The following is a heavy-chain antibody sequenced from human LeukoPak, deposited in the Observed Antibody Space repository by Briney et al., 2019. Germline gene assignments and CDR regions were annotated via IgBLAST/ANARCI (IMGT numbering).Heavy chain of an antibody. CDR2: INPNSGGT. V-gene: IGHV1-2*02. CDR3: ARAGRTHYYDSSGYSYYFDY. D-gene: IGHD3-22*01. Sequence: ASVKVSCKASGYTFTGYYMHWVRQAPGQGLEWMGWINPNSGGTNYAQKFQGRVTMTRDTSISTAYMELSRLRSEDTAVYYCARAGRTHYYDSSGYSYYFDYWGQGTLATVSS. J-gene: IGHJ4*02. CDR1: GYTFTGYY.